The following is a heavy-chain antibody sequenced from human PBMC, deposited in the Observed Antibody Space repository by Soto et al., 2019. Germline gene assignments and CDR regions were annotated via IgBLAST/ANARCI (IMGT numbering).Heavy chain of an antibody. CDR2: IIPIFGTA. CDR1: GGTFSSYA. D-gene: IGHD4-4*01. Sequence: QVQLVQSGAEVKKPGSSVKVSCKASGGTFSSYAISWVRQAPGQGLEWMGGIIPIFGTANYAQKFQARVTITADESTSTAYMELSSLRSEDTAVYYCARGLSPYTFYYYYGMDVWGQGTTVTVSS. V-gene: IGHV1-69*01. J-gene: IGHJ6*02. CDR3: ARGLSPYTFYYYYGMDV.